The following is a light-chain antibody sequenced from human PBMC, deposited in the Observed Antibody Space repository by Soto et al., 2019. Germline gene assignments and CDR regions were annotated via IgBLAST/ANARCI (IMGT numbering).Light chain of an antibody. V-gene: IGKV1-27*01. CDR2: AAS. CDR3: QNYNGAPWT. Sequence: DIQMTQSPSSLSASVGDRVTITCRASQDLSNYLAWYQRKPGKVPKLLIYAASTLHSGVPSRFSGSGSGTDFTLTISGLQPEDVANYYCQNYNGAPWTFGQGTKVEIE. CDR1: QDLSNY. J-gene: IGKJ1*01.